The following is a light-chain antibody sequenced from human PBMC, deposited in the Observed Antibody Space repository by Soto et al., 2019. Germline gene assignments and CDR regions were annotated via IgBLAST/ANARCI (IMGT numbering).Light chain of an antibody. CDR1: SSNIGSNT. J-gene: IGLJ2*01. V-gene: IGLV1-44*01. CDR3: AAWDASLNGVV. CDR2: SNN. Sequence: QSVLTQPPSASGTPGQRVTISCSGSSSNIGSNTVNWYQQLPGTAPKLLIYSNNQRPSGVPDRFSGSKSGTSASLAISGLQSEDEAVYYCAAWDASLNGVVFGGGTKLTVL.